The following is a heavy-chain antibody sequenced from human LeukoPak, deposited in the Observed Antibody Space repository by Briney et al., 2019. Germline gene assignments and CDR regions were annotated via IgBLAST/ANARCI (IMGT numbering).Heavy chain of an antibody. D-gene: IGHD2-8*02. CDR1: GYTFTSYY. V-gene: IGHV1-46*01. Sequence: VASVKVSCKASGYTFTSYYMHWVRQAPGQGREWVGRIAPSVDTTNYAQKFRGRVTMTRDTSTSTVYMELSSLRSDDTAIYYCVREESGGYFDYWGQGTLVTVSS. CDR3: VREESGGYFDY. J-gene: IGHJ4*02. CDR2: IAPSVDTT.